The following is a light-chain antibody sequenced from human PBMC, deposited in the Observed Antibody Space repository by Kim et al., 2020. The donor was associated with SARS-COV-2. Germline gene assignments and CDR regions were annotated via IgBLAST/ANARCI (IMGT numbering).Light chain of an antibody. J-gene: IGKJ2*01. Sequence: QPASISRRSSHSLVNRDGNTYLNWLHQRPGQSPRLLVYQIAKRASGVPDRFSGSGSGNDFTLKISGVEAEDVGIYYCLQGTQWPKTFGQGTKLEI. CDR1: HSLVNRDGNTY. V-gene: IGKV2-30*01. CDR3: LQGTQWPKT. CDR2: QIA.